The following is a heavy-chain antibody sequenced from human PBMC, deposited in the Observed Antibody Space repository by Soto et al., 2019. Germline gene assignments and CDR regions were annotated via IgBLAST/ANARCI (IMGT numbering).Heavy chain of an antibody. J-gene: IGHJ5*02. CDR2: TFYRSKWYT. CDR3: ARTSAWRDGEFDR. CDR1: GDSVSSNSAA. Sequence: QVQLQQSGPGLVKPSQTLSVTCAISGDSVSSNSAAWNWIRQSPSRDLEWLGRTFYRSKWYTDYAPSGKSRMAIIPHTSNNQYSPQLHSGTPEDTAVCYCARTSAWRDGEFDRWGQGTLVSVSS. V-gene: IGHV6-1*01. D-gene: IGHD7-27*01.